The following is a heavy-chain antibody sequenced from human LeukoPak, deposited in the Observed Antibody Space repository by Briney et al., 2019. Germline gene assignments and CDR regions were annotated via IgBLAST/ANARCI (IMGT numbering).Heavy chain of an antibody. D-gene: IGHD2-15*01. J-gene: IGHJ6*02. CDR1: GGSISSYY. CDR2: IYYSGST. CDR3: ARARSPYYYYYGMDV. V-gene: IGHV4-59*01. Sequence: SETLSLTCTVSGGSISSYYWSWIRQPPGKGLEWIGHIYYSGSTNYNPSLKSRVTISVDTSKNQFSLKLSSVTAADTAVYYCARARSPYYYYYGMDVWGQGTTVTVSS.